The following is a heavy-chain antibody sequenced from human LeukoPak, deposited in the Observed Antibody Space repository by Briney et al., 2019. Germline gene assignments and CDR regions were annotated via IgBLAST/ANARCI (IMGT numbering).Heavy chain of an antibody. CDR2: IYDSGST. D-gene: IGHD3-9*01. CDR1: GGSISSHY. Sequence: PSETLSLTCTVSGGSISSHYWSWIRQPPGKGLEWIGNIYDSGSTNYNPSLKSRATVSVDTSKNQFSLKLSSVTAADTAVYHCARSSNYDILTGYPYYFDYWGQGTLVTVSS. V-gene: IGHV4-59*08. CDR3: ARSSNYDILTGYPYYFDY. J-gene: IGHJ4*02.